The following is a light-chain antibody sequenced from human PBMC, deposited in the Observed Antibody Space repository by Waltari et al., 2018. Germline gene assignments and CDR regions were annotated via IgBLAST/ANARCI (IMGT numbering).Light chain of an antibody. Sequence: EIVLTQSPGTLSLSPGERATLSCRASQRVSRTLAWYQQKPGQAPRLHIYDASTRATGIPDRFSGSGSGTDFSLTISRLEPEDFAVYYCQKYGTLPATFGQGTKVEIK. V-gene: IGKV3-20*01. CDR3: QKYGTLPAT. CDR2: DAS. CDR1: QRVSRT. J-gene: IGKJ1*01.